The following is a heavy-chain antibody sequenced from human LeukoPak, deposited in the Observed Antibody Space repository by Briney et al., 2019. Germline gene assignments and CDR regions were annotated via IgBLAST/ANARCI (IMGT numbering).Heavy chain of an antibody. CDR3: AASSGYYYYYFDY. V-gene: IGHV1-69*06. CDR2: IIPIFGTA. J-gene: IGHJ4*02. D-gene: IGHD3-22*01. Sequence: GASVKVSCKASGYTFSTSTISWVRQAAGQGLEWMGGIIPIFGTANYAQKFQGRVTITADKSTSTAYMELSSLRSEDTAVYYCAASSGYYYYYFDYWGQGTLVTVSS. CDR1: GYTFSTST.